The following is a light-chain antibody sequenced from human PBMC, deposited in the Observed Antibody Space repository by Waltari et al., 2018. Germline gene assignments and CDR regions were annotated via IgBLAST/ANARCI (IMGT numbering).Light chain of an antibody. J-gene: IGLJ1*01. V-gene: IGLV2-14*03. CDR3: SSYTKSSTSYL. CDR1: SSDVGGYNY. CDR2: DVS. Sequence: QSALTQPASVSGSPGQSITISCTGTSSDVGGYNYVSWYQQHPGKAPKLLIYDVSKGPSGVSNRFSGSKSCNTASLTISGLQAEDEADYFCSSYTKSSTSYLFGTGTEVTVL.